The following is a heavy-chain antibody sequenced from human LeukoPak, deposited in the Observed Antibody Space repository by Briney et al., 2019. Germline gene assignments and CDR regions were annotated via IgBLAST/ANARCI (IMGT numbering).Heavy chain of an antibody. Sequence: GGSLRLSCAASGLTFSSYGMHWVRQAPGKGLEWVAVISYDGSNKYYADSVKGRFTISRDNSENTLYLQMNSLRAEDTAVYYCAKSKIAAAEGYWFDPWGQGTLVTVSS. CDR1: GLTFSSYG. CDR3: AKSKIAAAEGYWFDP. D-gene: IGHD6-13*01. J-gene: IGHJ5*02. CDR2: ISYDGSNK. V-gene: IGHV3-30*18.